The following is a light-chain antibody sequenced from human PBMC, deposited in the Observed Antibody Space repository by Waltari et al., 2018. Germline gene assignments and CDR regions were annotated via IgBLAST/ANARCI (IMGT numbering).Light chain of an antibody. J-gene: IGKJ1*01. CDR3: QQYVSSPGT. V-gene: IGKV3-20*01. CDR2: GAS. Sequence: EIVLTQPPGTLSLSPGERATLSCRASQSLSGSYLAWYQQKPGQTPRLLIYGASSRATGIPDRFSGSGSGTDFTLTISRLEPEDFAVYYCQQYVSSPGTFGQGTMVEIK. CDR1: QSLSGSY.